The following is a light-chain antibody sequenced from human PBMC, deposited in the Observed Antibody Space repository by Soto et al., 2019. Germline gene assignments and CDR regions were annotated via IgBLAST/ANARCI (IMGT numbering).Light chain of an antibody. CDR2: GAS. J-gene: IGKJ5*01. CDR1: QSVSSN. V-gene: IGKV3-15*01. Sequence: EIVMTQSPATLSVSPVERATLSCMASQSVSSNLAWYQHKPGQAPRLLIYGASARATGIPARFSGSGSGTEFTLTVSSLQSEDFAVYYCQQYNNWPPGTFGQGTRLEIK. CDR3: QQYNNWPPGT.